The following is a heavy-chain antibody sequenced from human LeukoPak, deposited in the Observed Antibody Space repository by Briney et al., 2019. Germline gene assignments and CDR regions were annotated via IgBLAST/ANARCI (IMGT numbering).Heavy chain of an antibody. CDR2: IIPIPDIA. CDR1: GDTFSMYT. D-gene: IGHD3-16*01. Sequence: GASVKVSCKASGDTFSMYTFSWVRQAPGQGLEWMGRIIPIPDIANYPQKFQGRVTITADILTSTTYMELSSLRSDDTAVYYCATGSHGGGDFWGQGTLVTVSS. V-gene: IGHV1-69*02. CDR3: ATGSHGGGDF. J-gene: IGHJ4*02.